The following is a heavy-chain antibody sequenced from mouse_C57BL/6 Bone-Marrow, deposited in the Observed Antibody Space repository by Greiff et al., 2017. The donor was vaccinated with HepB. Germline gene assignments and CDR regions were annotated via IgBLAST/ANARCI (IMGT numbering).Heavy chain of an antibody. J-gene: IGHJ3*01. D-gene: IGHD2-4*01. V-gene: IGHV1-55*01. CDR2: IYPGSGST. CDR1: GYTFTSYW. Sequence: VQLQQPGAELVKPGASVKMSCKASGYTFTSYWITWVKQSPGQGLEWIGDIYPGSGSTNYNEKFKSKATLTVDTSSSTAYMQLSSLTFEDSAVYYCASYDYDQTAWFAYWGQGTLVTVSA. CDR3: ASYDYDQTAWFAY.